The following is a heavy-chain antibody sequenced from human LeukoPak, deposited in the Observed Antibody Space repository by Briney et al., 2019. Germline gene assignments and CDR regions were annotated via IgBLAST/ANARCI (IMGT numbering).Heavy chain of an antibody. V-gene: IGHV4-34*01. CDR3: ARGTRTVITPGGRYFDL. D-gene: IGHD4-23*01. CDR2: INSSGSA. J-gene: IGHJ2*01. Sequence: PETLSLTCTVYGGSFSGYYWSWIRHPPGKGLEWIGEINSSGSANYTPYLKSRATISADKSKNQFSLKLTSVTAADTAVFYCARGTRTVITPGGRYFDLWGRGTLVTVSS. CDR1: GGSFSGYY.